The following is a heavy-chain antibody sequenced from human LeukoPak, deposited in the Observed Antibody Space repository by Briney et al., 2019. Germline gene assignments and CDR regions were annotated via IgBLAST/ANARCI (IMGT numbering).Heavy chain of an antibody. V-gene: IGHV3-30*02. J-gene: IGHJ4*02. D-gene: IGHD2-15*01. Sequence: PGGSLRFSCAASGFTFSNYGMQWVRQAPGKGLKWVAFIQYDGSNKDYEDSVKGRFTISRDNSRNTLYLQMNSLRAEDTALYYCAKDSHSYCTGASCYSHGRGFDYWGQGILVTVSS. CDR1: GFTFSNYG. CDR3: AKDSHSYCTGASCYSHGRGFDY. CDR2: IQYDGSNK.